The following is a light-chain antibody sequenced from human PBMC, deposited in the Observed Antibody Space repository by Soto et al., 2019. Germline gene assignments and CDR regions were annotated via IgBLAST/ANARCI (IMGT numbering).Light chain of an antibody. Sequence: QPVLTQSPSASASLGASVKLTCTLSSGHSNYVIAWHQQQPEKGPRYLMKLNSDGSHSKGDGIPDRFSGSSSGAERYLTISSLQSEDEADYYCQTWDTGIWVFGGGTKVTVL. CDR2: LNSDGSH. V-gene: IGLV4-69*01. CDR3: QTWDTGIWV. J-gene: IGLJ2*01. CDR1: SGHSNYV.